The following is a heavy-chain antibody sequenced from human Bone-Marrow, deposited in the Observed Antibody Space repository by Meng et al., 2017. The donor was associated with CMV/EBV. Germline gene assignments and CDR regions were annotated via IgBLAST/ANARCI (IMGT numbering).Heavy chain of an antibody. D-gene: IGHD3-16*01. J-gene: IGHJ2*01. CDR1: GYSFTSYW. CDR3: ASQRRGNWYFDL. CDR2: IYPGDSDT. V-gene: IGHV5-51*01. Sequence: GGSLRLSCKGSGYSFTSYWIGWVRQMPGKGLEWMGIIYPGDSDTRYSPSFQGQVTISADNSKITLYLQMNSLRAEDTAVYYCASQRRGNWYFDLWGRSTLVTVSS.